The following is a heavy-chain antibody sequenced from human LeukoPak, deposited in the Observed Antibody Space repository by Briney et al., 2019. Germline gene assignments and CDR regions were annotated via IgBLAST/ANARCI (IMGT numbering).Heavy chain of an antibody. Sequence: SETLSLTCSVSGVSISTYYWIWIRQPPAKGLEWMGFLSYSGSTNYNPSLKSRVTMSVDTSKNQFSLKLNSVTAADTAVYYCARMYSGTSYYFDYWGQGTLVTVSS. J-gene: IGHJ4*02. CDR1: GVSISTYY. CDR3: ARMYSGTSYYFDY. D-gene: IGHD1-26*01. V-gene: IGHV4-59*01. CDR2: LSYSGST.